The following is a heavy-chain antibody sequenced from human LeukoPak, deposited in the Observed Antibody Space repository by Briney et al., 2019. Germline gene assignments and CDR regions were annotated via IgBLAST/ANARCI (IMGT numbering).Heavy chain of an antibody. J-gene: IGHJ4*02. V-gene: IGHV3-33*01. Sequence: GGSLRLSCAASGFIFSNYGTHWVRQAPGRGREWVAVIWYDGSKKYYADSVKGRFTISRDDSKNTLYLQMNSLRAEDTAVYYCARVYSSGWADFDYWGQGTLVTVSS. D-gene: IGHD6-19*01. CDR3: ARVYSSGWADFDY. CDR1: GFIFSNYG. CDR2: IWYDGSKK.